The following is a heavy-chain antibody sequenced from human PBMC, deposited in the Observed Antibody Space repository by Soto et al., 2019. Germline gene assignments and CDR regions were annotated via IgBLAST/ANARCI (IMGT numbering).Heavy chain of an antibody. CDR2: IYHSGST. Sequence: QVQLQESGPGLVKPSGTLSLTCAVSGGSISSSNWWSWVRQPPGKGLEWIGEIYHSGSTNYNPSLKSRAPXAXDXXKNHFSLKLSSVTAADTAVYYCARVRGGYYYAMDVWGQGTTVTVSS. V-gene: IGHV4-4*02. CDR3: ARVRGGYYYAMDV. D-gene: IGHD3-10*02. CDR1: GGSISSSNW. J-gene: IGHJ6*02.